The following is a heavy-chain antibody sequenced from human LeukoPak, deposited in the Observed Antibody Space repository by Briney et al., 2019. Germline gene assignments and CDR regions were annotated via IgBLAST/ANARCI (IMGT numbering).Heavy chain of an antibody. CDR1: GFIFSSYG. D-gene: IGHD6-13*01. CDR2: ISNDGSNK. J-gene: IGHJ4*02. Sequence: GRSLRLSCAASGFIFSSYGMHWVRQAPGKGLEWVTVISNDGSNKNYADSVKGRFTISRDNSKNTLYLQMNSLRAEDTAVYYCARGGIAAAGTYFDYWGQGTLVTVSS. V-gene: IGHV3-30*03. CDR3: ARGGIAAAGTYFDY.